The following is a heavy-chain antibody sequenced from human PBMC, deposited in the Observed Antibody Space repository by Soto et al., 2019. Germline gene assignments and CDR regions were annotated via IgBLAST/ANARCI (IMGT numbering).Heavy chain of an antibody. Sequence: QVQLVESGGGVVQPGRSLRLSCAASGFTFSSYGMHWVRQAPGKGLEWVSVISYDGSNKYYADSVKGRFTISRDTSKNTPYLQMNSLRAEDTGVYYCAKHGGVRGVIIGEGNWFDPWGQGTLVTVSS. CDR3: AKHGGVRGVIIGEGNWFDP. J-gene: IGHJ5*02. D-gene: IGHD3-10*01. CDR2: ISYDGSNK. V-gene: IGHV3-30*18. CDR1: GFTFSSYG.